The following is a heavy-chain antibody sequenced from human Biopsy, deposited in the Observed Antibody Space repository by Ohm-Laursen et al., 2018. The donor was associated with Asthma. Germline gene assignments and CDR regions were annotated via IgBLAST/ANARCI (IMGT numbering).Heavy chain of an antibody. V-gene: IGHV4-59*07. CDR1: GDSISSYY. CDR2: IYYTGSD. J-gene: IGHJ6*02. Sequence: SDTLSLTCTVSGDSISSYYWSWIRQPPGKGLEWLGYIYYTGSDNYNPPLKSRVTISVDTSKNQFSLRLNSVTAADTAVYYCARGPNYHGSGRAPIGMDVWGQGTTVTVSS. CDR3: ARGPNYHGSGRAPIGMDV. D-gene: IGHD3-10*01.